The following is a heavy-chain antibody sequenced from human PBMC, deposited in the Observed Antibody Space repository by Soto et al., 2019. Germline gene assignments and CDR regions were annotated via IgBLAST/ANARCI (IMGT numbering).Heavy chain of an antibody. CDR1: SASIISEQR. CDR3: ARSFGCYAIDQ. D-gene: IGHD2-15*01. V-gene: IGHV4-4*02. Sequence: QMQLQESGPGLVKPSETLSLTCAVSSASIISEQRWSWVRQPPGKGLEWIGEIHHSGSTNNNPSLRSRVTMSVDKSKNQFFLNLNSVTAADTAVYYCARSFGCYAIDQWGQGTLVIVSS. J-gene: IGHJ4*02. CDR2: IHHSGST.